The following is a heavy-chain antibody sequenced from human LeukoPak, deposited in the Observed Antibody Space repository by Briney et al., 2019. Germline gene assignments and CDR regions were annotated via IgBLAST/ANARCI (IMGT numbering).Heavy chain of an antibody. J-gene: IGHJ4*02. V-gene: IGHV4-59*01. CDR1: GGSISRYY. Sequence: SETLSLTCTVSGGSISRYYWSWIRQPPGKGLEWIGYIYYSGSTNYNPSLKSRVTISVDTSKNQFSLKLSSVTAADTAVYYCARDSGGYVYDYWGQGTLVTVSS. D-gene: IGHD5-12*01. CDR2: IYYSGST. CDR3: ARDSGGYVYDY.